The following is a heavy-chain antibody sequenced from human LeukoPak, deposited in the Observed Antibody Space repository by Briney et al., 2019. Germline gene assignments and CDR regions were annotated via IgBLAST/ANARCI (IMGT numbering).Heavy chain of an antibody. Sequence: ETPSLTCPVSGGSISGYYGSWLCQPPGKGLEWIGFIYYTGGTNYSPSLKSRPTSADDPSKTQISLKLNSVTAADTAVYYRARQSVNVDASTTARTQIWFYPWGERSLLTVSS. CDR2: IYYTGGT. V-gene: IGHV4-59*08. J-gene: IGHJ5*02. CDR1: GGSISGYY. CDR3: ARQSVNVDASTTARTQIWFYP. D-gene: IGHD2/OR15-2a*01.